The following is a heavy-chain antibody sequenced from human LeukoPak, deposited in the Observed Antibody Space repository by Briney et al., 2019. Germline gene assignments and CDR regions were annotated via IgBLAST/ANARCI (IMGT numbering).Heavy chain of an antibody. CDR1: GFTFSSYA. CDR2: ISGSGGST. Sequence: PGGSLRLSCAASGFTFSSYAMHWVRQAPGKGLEWVSAISGSGGSTYYADSVKGRFTISRDNSKNTLYLQMNSLRAEDTAVYYCAKSRLPGLALRGLAFDIWGQGTMVTVSS. V-gene: IGHV3-23*01. D-gene: IGHD3-16*01. CDR3: AKSRLPGLALRGLAFDI. J-gene: IGHJ3*02.